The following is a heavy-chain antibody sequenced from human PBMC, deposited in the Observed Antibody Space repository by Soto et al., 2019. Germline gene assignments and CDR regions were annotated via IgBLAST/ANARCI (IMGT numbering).Heavy chain of an antibody. Sequence: PSETLSLTCAVSGGSISSGGYSWSWIRQPPGKGLEWIGYIYHSGSTYYNPSLKSRVTISRDNAKNTLYLQMNSLRADDTAVYYCASGGIAVHWGQGTLVTVSS. CDR1: GGSISSGGYS. D-gene: IGHD6-19*01. J-gene: IGHJ4*02. CDR3: ASGGIAVH. CDR2: IYHSGST. V-gene: IGHV4-30-2*01.